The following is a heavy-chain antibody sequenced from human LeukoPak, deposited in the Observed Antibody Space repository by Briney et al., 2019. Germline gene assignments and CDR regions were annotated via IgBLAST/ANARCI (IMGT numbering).Heavy chain of an antibody. Sequence: ASVKVSCKTSGGTFSSSAITWVRQAPGQGLEWMGRIIPVLNITTYAQKFQGRVTITADTSTSTVCMELSSLRSEETAVYYCAKDQGLTAPPPYGLDVWGQGTTVIVTS. CDR1: GGTFSSSA. CDR3: AKDQGLTAPPPYGLDV. J-gene: IGHJ6*02. V-gene: IGHV1-69*04. D-gene: IGHD5-18*01. CDR2: IIPVLNIT.